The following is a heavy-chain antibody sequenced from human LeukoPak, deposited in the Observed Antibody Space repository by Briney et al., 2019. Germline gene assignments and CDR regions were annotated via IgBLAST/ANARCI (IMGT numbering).Heavy chain of an antibody. J-gene: IGHJ6*02. V-gene: IGHV1-69*04. CDR2: LIPFLDTS. CDR3: AREGEAEAAAGLYGLDA. CDR1: GGTFSNYA. D-gene: IGHD6-25*01. Sequence: SVKVSCKASGGTFSNYAISWVRQAPGQGLEWMGRLIPFLDTSTYARKFQGRLIFTADKSTNIAYMELSSLRFQDTAVYYCAREGEAEAAAGLYGLDAWGLGTTVTVSS.